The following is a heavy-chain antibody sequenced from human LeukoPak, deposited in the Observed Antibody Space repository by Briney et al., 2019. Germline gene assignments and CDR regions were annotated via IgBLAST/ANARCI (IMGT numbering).Heavy chain of an antibody. CDR3: ARRVSLNGMDV. D-gene: IGHD5/OR15-5a*01. V-gene: IGHV5-51*01. Sequence: GESLKISCKGSGYSFTSYWIAWVRQMPGKGLEWMGIIFPADSDTRHSPSFQGQVTISADKSISTAYLQWSSLKASDTAMYYCARRVSLNGMDVWGQGTTVTVSS. CDR2: IFPADSDT. J-gene: IGHJ6*02. CDR1: GYSFTSYW.